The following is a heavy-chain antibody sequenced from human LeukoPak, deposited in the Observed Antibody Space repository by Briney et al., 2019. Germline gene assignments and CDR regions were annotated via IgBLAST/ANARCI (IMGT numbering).Heavy chain of an antibody. D-gene: IGHD6-19*01. V-gene: IGHV4-34*01. CDR2: INHSGST. CDR1: GGSFSGYY. CDR3: ARGRGRPGLDFDP. Sequence: TSETLSLTCAVYGGSFSGYYWSWIRQPPGKGLEWIGEINHSGSTNYNPSLKSRVTISVDTSKNQFSLKLSSVTAAVTAVYYCARGRGRPGLDFDPWGQGTLVTVSS. J-gene: IGHJ5*02.